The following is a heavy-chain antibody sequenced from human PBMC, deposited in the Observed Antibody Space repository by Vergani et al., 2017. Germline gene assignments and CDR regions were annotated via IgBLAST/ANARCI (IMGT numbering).Heavy chain of an antibody. CDR3: ARMYYYDSSGYSEGEDY. D-gene: IGHD3-22*01. J-gene: IGHJ4*02. CDR1: GYTFTSYY. Sequence: QVQLVQSGAEVKKPGASVKVSCKASGYTFTSYYMHWVRQAPGQGLEWMGIINPSGGSTSYAQKFQGRVTMTRDTSTSTVYMELSSLRSEDTAVYYCARMYYYDSSGYSEGEDYWSQGTLVTVSS. V-gene: IGHV1-46*01. CDR2: INPSGGST.